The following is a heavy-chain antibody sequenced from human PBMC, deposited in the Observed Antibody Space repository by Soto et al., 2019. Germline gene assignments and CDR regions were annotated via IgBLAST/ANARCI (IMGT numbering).Heavy chain of an antibody. J-gene: IGHJ4*02. CDR2: IDDDGRT. D-gene: IGHD4-4*01. V-gene: IGHV3-74*01. CDR1: GFTFRVRW. Sequence: PGXSLRLSCAASGFTFRVRWLHWFRQAPVKGLEWTSRIDDDGRTTYADSVKGRFTISRDNAKNTAYLQMNSLRVDDAAVYYCAKDIEYSFSKWGQGTLVTVSS. CDR3: AKDIEYSFSK.